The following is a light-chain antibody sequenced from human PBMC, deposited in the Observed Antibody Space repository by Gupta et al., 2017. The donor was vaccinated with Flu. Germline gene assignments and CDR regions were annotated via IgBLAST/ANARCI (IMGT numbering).Light chain of an antibody. CDR2: KEG. J-gene: IGLJ1*01. CDR3: HSGCSSGTYV. Sequence: GGKATSICSGDAISKEYSDWYHQRPGGAPVVVVCKEGKRPSGMPDGFFGSSTGTTIALMISGGKEDVEADYYCHSGCSSGTYVFGTGTKVTVL. V-gene: IGLV3-25*03. CDR1: AISKEY.